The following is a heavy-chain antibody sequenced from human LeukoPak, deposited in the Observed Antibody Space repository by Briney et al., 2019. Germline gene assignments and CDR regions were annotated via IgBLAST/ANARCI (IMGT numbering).Heavy chain of an antibody. J-gene: IGHJ4*02. V-gene: IGHV1-69*04. CDR3: ARDPSEAQWLVREGSTHYDY. CDR1: GGTFSSYA. D-gene: IGHD6-19*01. CDR2: IIPILGIA. Sequence: GASVKVSCKASGGTFSSYAISWVRQAPGQGLEWMGRIIPILGIANYAQKFQGRVTITADKSTSTAYMELSSLRSEDTAVYYCARDPSEAQWLVREGSTHYDYWGQGTLVAVSS.